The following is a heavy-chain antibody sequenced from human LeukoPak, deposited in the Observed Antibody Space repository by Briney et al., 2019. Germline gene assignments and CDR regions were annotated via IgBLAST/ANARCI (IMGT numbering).Heavy chain of an antibody. Sequence: KSSETLSLTCTVSGGSVSSGSYYWSWIRQPPGKGLEWIGYIYYSGSTNYNPSLKSRVTVSVDTSKNQFSLKLSSVTAADTAVYYCARDRTTWYQPDPYYGMDVWGQGTTVTVS. CDR1: GGSVSSGSYY. CDR2: IYYSGST. CDR3: ARDRTTWYQPDPYYGMDV. D-gene: IGHD2-2*01. J-gene: IGHJ6*02. V-gene: IGHV4-61*01.